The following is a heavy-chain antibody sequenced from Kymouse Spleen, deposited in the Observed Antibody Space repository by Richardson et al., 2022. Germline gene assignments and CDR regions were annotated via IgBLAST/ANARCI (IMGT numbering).Heavy chain of an antibody. CDR2: INHSGST. Sequence: QVQLQQWGAGLLKPSETLSLTCAVYGGSFSGYYWSWIRQPPGKGLEWIGEINHSGSTNYNPSLKSRVTISVDTSKNQFSLKLSSVTAADTAVYYCARGEAVAGPNWFDPWGQGTLVTVSS. CDR3: ARGEAVAGPNWFDP. D-gene: IGHD6-19*01. J-gene: IGHJ5*02. CDR1: GGSFSGYY. V-gene: IGHV4-34*01.